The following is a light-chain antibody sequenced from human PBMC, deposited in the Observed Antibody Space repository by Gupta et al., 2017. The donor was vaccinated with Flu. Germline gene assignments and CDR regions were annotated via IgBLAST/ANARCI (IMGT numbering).Light chain of an antibody. CDR3: QHDSGSPLT. V-gene: IGKV1-5*03. J-gene: IGKJ5*01. CDR2: NAS. Sequence: PSTLSASVGDRVIIAFRASQTISSRLAWYQQKPGKAPKVLIYNASILESGVPSRFSGRGSGTEFSLTISSLQPDDVATYCFQHDSGSPLTFGQGTRIEIK. CDR1: QTISSR.